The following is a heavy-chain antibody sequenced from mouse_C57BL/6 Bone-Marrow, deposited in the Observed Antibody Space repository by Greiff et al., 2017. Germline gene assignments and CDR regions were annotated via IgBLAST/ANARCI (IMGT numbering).Heavy chain of an antibody. CDR1: GFNIKDDY. Sequence: EVQLQQSGAELVRPGASVKLSCTASGFNIKDDYMHWVKQRPEQGLEWIGWIDPENGDTEYASKFQGKATITADTSSNTAYLQLSSLTSEDTAVYYCTTDDYKFAYWGQGTLVTVSA. CDR3: TTDDYKFAY. D-gene: IGHD2-4*01. V-gene: IGHV14-4*01. CDR2: IDPENGDT. J-gene: IGHJ3*01.